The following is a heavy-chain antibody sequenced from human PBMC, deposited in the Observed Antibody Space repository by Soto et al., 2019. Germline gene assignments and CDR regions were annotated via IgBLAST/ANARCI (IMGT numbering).Heavy chain of an antibody. D-gene: IGHD6-19*01. J-gene: IGHJ4*02. Sequence: EVQLVESGGGLVKPGGSLRLSCAASGFAFSSYSMNWVRQAPGKGLEWVSSISSSSSYIYYADSVKGRFTISRDNAKNSLYLQMNSLRAEDTAVYYCARDRQWLPREDFDYWGQGTLVTVSS. V-gene: IGHV3-21*01. CDR1: GFAFSSYS. CDR2: ISSSSSYI. CDR3: ARDRQWLPREDFDY.